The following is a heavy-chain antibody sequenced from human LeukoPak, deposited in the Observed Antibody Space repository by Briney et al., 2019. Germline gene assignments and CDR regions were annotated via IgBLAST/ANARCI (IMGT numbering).Heavy chain of an antibody. CDR1: GGSISSSSYY. CDR2: IYYSGST. Sequence: PSETLSLTCTVSGGSISSSSYYWGWIRQPPGKGLEWIGSIYYSGSTYYNPSLKSRVTISVDTSKNQFSLKLSSVTAADTAVYYCARGRADMYYYDSSGWRYWGQGTLVTVPS. V-gene: IGHV4-39*07. CDR3: ARGRADMYYYDSSGWRY. D-gene: IGHD3-22*01. J-gene: IGHJ4*02.